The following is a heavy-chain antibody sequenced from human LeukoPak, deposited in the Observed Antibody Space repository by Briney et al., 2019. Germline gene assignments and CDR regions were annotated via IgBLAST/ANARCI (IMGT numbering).Heavy chain of an antibody. CDR2: INHRGSS. J-gene: IGHJ4*02. CDR3: ARGHYYDSSGYDY. Sequence: SETLSLTCAVYGGSFSGHYWSWIRQPPGKGLEWIGEINHRGSSNYNPPLKSRLTISVDTSKNQFSLKVTSVTAADTAVYYCARGHYYDSSGYDYWGQGTLVTVSS. V-gene: IGHV4-34*01. D-gene: IGHD3-22*01. CDR1: GGSFSGHY.